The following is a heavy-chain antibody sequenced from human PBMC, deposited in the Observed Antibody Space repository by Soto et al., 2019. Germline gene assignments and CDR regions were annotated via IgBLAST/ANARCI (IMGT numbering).Heavy chain of an antibody. Sequence: ASVKVSCKASGYTFTEHYIHWVRQAPGQGLEWMGWISPKSGVTNFAQKFLGRVTMTRDTSISTAYMELARLTSDDTAVYSCVREMADSGSAFDYWGQGTVVTVSS. CDR1: GYTFTEHY. V-gene: IGHV1-2*02. J-gene: IGHJ4*02. D-gene: IGHD1-26*01. CDR2: ISPKSGVT. CDR3: VREMADSGSAFDY.